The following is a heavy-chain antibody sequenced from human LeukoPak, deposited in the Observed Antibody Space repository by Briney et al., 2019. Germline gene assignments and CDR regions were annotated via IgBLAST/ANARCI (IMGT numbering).Heavy chain of an antibody. Sequence: SETLSLTCGVSGGSMSNNYWGWIRQPPGRGLEWIGYISYTGSTSYTPSLKSRVSIFLETPRNQFSLEVSSVIAADAAVYYCARLQSANHDNGYYTGGFYYMDVWGKGTTVTVSS. V-gene: IGHV4-59*08. CDR3: ARLQSANHDNGYYTGGFYYMDV. D-gene: IGHD4-17*01. CDR2: ISYTGST. CDR1: GGSMSNNY. J-gene: IGHJ6*03.